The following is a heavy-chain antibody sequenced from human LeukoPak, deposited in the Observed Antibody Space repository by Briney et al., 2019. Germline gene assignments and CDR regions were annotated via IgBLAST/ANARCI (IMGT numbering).Heavy chain of an antibody. CDR1: GFTFSSYS. CDR2: ISSSSSYI. Sequence: GGSLRLSCAAPGFTFSSYSMNWVRQAPGKGLEWVSSISSSSSYIYYADSVKGRFTISRDNAKNSLYLQMNSLRAEDTAVYYCARGRSGSYYVSWGQGTLVTVSS. V-gene: IGHV3-21*01. J-gene: IGHJ4*02. CDR3: ARGRSGSYYVS. D-gene: IGHD1-26*01.